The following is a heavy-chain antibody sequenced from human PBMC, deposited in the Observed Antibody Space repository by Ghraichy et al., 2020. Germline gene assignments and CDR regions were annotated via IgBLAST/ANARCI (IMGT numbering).Heavy chain of an antibody. CDR1: GYSISSGYY. Sequence: SETLSLTCAVSGYSISSGYYWGWIRQPPGKGLEWIGSIYHSESTYYNPSLKSRVTISVDTSKNQFSLKLSSVTAADTAVYYCARDFSGKAPFDYWGQGTLVTVSS. J-gene: IGHJ4*02. CDR3: ARDFSGKAPFDY. CDR2: IYHSEST. D-gene: IGHD1-1*01. V-gene: IGHV4-38-2*02.